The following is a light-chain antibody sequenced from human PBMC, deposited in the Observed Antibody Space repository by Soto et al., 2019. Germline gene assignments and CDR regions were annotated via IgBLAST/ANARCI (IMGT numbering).Light chain of an antibody. Sequence: IVMTQSPATLSVSPGERANLSFRASQSVGTKLAWYQQTPGQAPRLLVYGASRRATGIPDRFSGSGSGTEFTLTISSLQSEDFAVYYCKQYNSWAPITFGQGTRLEIK. V-gene: IGKV3D-15*01. CDR3: KQYNSWAPIT. CDR1: QSVGTK. CDR2: GAS. J-gene: IGKJ5*01.